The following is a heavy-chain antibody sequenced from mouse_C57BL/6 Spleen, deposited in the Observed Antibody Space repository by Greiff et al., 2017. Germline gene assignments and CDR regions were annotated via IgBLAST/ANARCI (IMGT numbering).Heavy chain of an antibody. Sequence: VQLQQPGAELVKPGASVKMSCKASGYTFTSYWITWVKQRPGQGLEWIGDIYPGSGSTNYNEKFKSKATLTVDTSSSTAYMQLSSLTSEDSAVYYCAREGARKTCWGYGDWGQGTLVTVSA. CDR3: AREGARKTCWGYGD. CDR2: IYPGSGST. D-gene: IGHD3-2*01. V-gene: IGHV1-55*01. CDR1: GYTFTSYW. J-gene: IGHJ3*02.